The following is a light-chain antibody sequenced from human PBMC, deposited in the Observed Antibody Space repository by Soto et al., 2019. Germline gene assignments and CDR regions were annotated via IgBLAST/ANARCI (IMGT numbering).Light chain of an antibody. CDR2: DAS. J-gene: IGKJ5*01. CDR1: QSISGY. V-gene: IGKV1-39*01. CDR3: QHSYSNFPIN. Sequence: DIQVTHSPSSLSASVVDRVTISCLASQSISGYLNWYQQKPGKAPNLLIFDASSLQSGVPSRFSGRGSGAECTLTISSLQPEDFATYFCQHSYSNFPINFGQGTRLEIK.